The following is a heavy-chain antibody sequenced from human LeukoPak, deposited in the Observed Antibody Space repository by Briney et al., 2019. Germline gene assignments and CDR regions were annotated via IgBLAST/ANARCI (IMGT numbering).Heavy chain of an antibody. CDR2: ISDSGGRT. V-gene: IGHV3-23*01. CDR3: AKRGVVIRVILVGFHKEAYYFDS. J-gene: IGHJ4*02. D-gene: IGHD3-22*01. Sequence: GGSLRLSCAVSGITLSNYGMTWVRQAPGKGLEWVAGISDSGGRTNYADSVNGRFTISRDNPKNTISLQMNSLRAEDTAVYFCAKRGVVIRVILVGFHKEAYYFDSWGQGALVTVSS. CDR1: GITLSNYG.